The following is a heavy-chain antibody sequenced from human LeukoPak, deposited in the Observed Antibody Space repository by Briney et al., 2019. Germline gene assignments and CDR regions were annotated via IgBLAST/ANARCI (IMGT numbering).Heavy chain of an antibody. J-gene: IGHJ4*02. CDR3: ARDRYDDSGYYEY. Sequence: GGSLRLSCATSGPTVRSNYMTWVRQAPGKGLEWVSFIYTDGRTYYADSVKGRFTISRDNSKNTLYLHMNGLRAEDTALYYCARDRYDDSGYYEYWGQGTLVTVSS. CDR1: GPTVRSNY. V-gene: IGHV3-53*01. D-gene: IGHD3-22*01. CDR2: IYTDGRT.